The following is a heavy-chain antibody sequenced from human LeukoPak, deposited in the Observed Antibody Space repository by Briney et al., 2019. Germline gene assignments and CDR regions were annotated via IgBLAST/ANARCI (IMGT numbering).Heavy chain of an antibody. CDR1: GFTFSSNV. V-gene: IGHV3-23*01. Sequence: GGSLRLSCAASGFTFSSNVMSWVRQAPGEGLEWVSTISGSGGSTYYADSVKGRFTISRDNSKNTLYLQMNSLRAEDTAVYYCAKGGYYDNSGPFDIWGQGTMVTVSS. D-gene: IGHD3-22*01. CDR2: ISGSGGST. CDR3: AKGGYYDNSGPFDI. J-gene: IGHJ3*02.